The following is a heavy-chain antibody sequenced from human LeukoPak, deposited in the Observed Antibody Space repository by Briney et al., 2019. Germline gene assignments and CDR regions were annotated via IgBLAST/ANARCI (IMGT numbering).Heavy chain of an antibody. V-gene: IGHV3-9*03. J-gene: IGHJ4*02. D-gene: IGHD3-22*01. CDR1: GFTVSSNY. Sequence: GGSLRLSCAASGFTVSSNYMSWVRQAPGKGLEWVSGISWNSGSIGYADSVKGRFTISRDNAKNSLYLQMNSLRAEDMALYYCAKDFDSSGYYLDYWGQGTLVTVSS. CDR3: AKDFDSSGYYLDY. CDR2: ISWNSGSI.